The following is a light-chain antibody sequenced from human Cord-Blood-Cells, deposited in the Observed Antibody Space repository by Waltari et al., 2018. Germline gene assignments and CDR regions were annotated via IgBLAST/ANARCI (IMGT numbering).Light chain of an antibody. CDR3: NSRDSSGNHVV. J-gene: IGLJ2*01. Sequence: SSELTQDPAVSVALGQTVRITCQGDSLRSYYASWYQQKPGQAPVLVIYGKNNRPSGIPDRCSGSSSGNTASLTITGAQAEDEADYYCNSRDSSGNHVVCGGGTKLTVL. CDR1: SLRSYY. CDR2: GKN. V-gene: IGLV3-19*01.